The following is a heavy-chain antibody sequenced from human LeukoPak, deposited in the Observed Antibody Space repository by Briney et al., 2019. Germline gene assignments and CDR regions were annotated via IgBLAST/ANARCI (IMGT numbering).Heavy chain of an antibody. CDR1: RFTLSNAW. CDR3: TSDSAVYGSGSDSLFDY. D-gene: IGHD3-10*01. Sequence: GGCLSLSRAASRFTLSNAWMSGVRPAPGRGLEWVGRINSKIDGGTTDYAAPVKGRFTISRQASKNPQYLQMKRLKTEDTAVYSGTSDSAVYGSGSDSLFDYWGQGTLVTVSS. J-gene: IGHJ4*02. CDR2: INSKIDGGTT. V-gene: IGHV3-15*01.